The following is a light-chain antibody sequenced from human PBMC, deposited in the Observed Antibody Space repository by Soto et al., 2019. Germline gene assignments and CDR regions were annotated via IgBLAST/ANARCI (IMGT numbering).Light chain of an antibody. Sequence: EIVLTQSPGTLSLSPGERATLSCRTGQSVSGNYLIWYQQKPGQPPRLLIYGVSSRATGIPDRFSGSGSGTDFTLTLRRLEPEDFAVYYCQQFSAFGQGTKVDLK. J-gene: IGKJ1*01. CDR3: QQFSA. V-gene: IGKV3-20*01. CDR1: QSVSGNY. CDR2: GVS.